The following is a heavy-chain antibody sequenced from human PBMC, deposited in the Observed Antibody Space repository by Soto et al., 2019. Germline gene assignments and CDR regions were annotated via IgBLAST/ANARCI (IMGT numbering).Heavy chain of an antibody. Sequence: SETLSLTCTVSGGSISSGGYYWSWIRQHPGKGLEWIGYIYYSGSTYYNPSLKSRVTISVDTSKNQFSLKLSSVTAADTAVYYCARDVFGDLYYFDYWGQGTLVTVS. CDR2: IYYSGST. J-gene: IGHJ4*02. CDR1: GGSISSGGYY. D-gene: IGHD3-10*01. V-gene: IGHV4-31*03. CDR3: ARDVFGDLYYFDY.